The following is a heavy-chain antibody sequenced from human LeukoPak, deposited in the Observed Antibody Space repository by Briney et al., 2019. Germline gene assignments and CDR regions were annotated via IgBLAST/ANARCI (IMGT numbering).Heavy chain of an antibody. Sequence: SEALSLTCTVSGYSISSGYYWVWIRQPPGKGLEWIGSIYRSGSTNYNPSLKSRVTISVDTSKNQFSLKLSSVTAADTAVYYCASDYGDYVSVGYWGQGTLVTVSS. D-gene: IGHD4-17*01. CDR2: IYRSGST. CDR3: ASDYGDYVSVGY. J-gene: IGHJ4*02. CDR1: GYSISSGYY. V-gene: IGHV4-38-2*02.